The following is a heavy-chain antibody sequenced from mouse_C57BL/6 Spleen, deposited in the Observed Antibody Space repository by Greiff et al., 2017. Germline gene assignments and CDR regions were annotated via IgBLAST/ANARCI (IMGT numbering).Heavy chain of an antibody. Sequence: VQLQQSGAALVRPGASVKLSCKASGYTFTDYYINWVKQRPGQGLEWIARIYPGSGNTYYNEKFKGKATLTAEKSSSTAYMQLSSLTSEDSAVYFCARSYYGSSWYFDVWGTGTTVTVSS. CDR3: ARSYYGSSWYFDV. J-gene: IGHJ1*03. CDR2: IYPGSGNT. D-gene: IGHD1-1*01. V-gene: IGHV1-76*01. CDR1: GYTFTDYY.